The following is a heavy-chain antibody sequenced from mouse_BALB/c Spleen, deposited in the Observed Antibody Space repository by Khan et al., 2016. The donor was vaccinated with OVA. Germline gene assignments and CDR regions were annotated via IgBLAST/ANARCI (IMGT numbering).Heavy chain of an antibody. Sequence: EVQLQQSGTVLARPGASVKMSCKASGYTFTSYWMHWVKQRPGQGLEWIGDIYPGNTDTNYHHNFKGKAKLTAVTSTSPAYMELNSLTNEDAAVYYCTRRNWDVAWFAYWGQGTLVTVSA. D-gene: IGHD4-1*01. V-gene: IGHV1-5*01. CDR1: GYTFTSYW. CDR2: IYPGNTDT. CDR3: TRRNWDVAWFAY. J-gene: IGHJ3*01.